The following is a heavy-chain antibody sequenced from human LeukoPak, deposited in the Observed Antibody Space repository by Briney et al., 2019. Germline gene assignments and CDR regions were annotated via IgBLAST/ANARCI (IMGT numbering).Heavy chain of an antibody. V-gene: IGHV3-11*04. J-gene: IGHJ4*02. CDR1: GFTFRNYY. D-gene: IGHD1-26*01. CDR3: ARDPSWEILSYFDY. Sequence: PGGSLRLSCAASGFTFRNYYMTWIRQAPGKGLEWVSYISASGDTIYHGDSVRGRFTISRDNAKNSLYLDMNTLKAEDTAVYYCARDPSWEILSYFDYWGQGTLVTVSS. CDR2: ISASGDTI.